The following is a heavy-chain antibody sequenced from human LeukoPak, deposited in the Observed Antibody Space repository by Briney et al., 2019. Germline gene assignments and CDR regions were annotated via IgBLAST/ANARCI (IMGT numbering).Heavy chain of an antibody. CDR1: GFSFTSYN. CDR2: MSSSTNTI. J-gene: IGHJ4*02. CDR3: AGGYDSSGYYRYYFDY. V-gene: IGHV3-48*04. Sequence: GGSLRLSCAASGFSFTSYNMNWVRQAPGKGLEWISYMSSSTNTIDYADSVKGRFTISRDNAKNSLYLQMNSLRAEDTAVYYCAGGYDSSGYYRYYFDYWGQGTLVTVSS. D-gene: IGHD3-22*01.